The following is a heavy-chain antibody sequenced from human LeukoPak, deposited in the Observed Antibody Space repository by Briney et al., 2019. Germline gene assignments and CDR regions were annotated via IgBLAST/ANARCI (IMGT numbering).Heavy chain of an antibody. CDR1: GFTVSSNF. V-gene: IGHV3-66*01. CDR2: IYSGGST. CDR3: ARVHRYNGSYSGYYFDY. D-gene: IGHD1-26*01. Sequence: GGSLRLSCAASGFTVSSNFMAWVRQAPGKGLEWVSVIYSGGSTYYADSVKGRFTISRDSSKNTLYLQMNSLRAEDTAVYYCARVHRYNGSYSGYYFDYWGQGTLVTVSS. J-gene: IGHJ4*02.